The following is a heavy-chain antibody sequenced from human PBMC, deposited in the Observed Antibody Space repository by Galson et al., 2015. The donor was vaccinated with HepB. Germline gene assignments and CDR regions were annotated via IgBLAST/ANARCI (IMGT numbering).Heavy chain of an antibody. J-gene: IGHJ4*02. CDR2: ISAYNGDT. CDR1: GYTFTSYG. CDR3: ARDLVGSGRAMTTVTTFNDY. Sequence: SVKVSCKASGYTFTSYGISWVRQAPGQGLEWMGWISAYNGDTNYAQKLQGRVTMTTDTSTSTAYMELRSLRSDDTAVYYCARDLVGSGRAMTTVTTFNDYWGQGTLVTVSS. D-gene: IGHD4-11*01. V-gene: IGHV1-18*01.